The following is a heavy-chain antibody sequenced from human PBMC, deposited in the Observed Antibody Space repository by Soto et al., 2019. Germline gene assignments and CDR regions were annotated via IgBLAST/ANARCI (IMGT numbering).Heavy chain of an antibody. CDR2: IKQDGSEK. Sequence: GGSLRLSCAASGFTFSSYWMSWVRQAPGKGLEWVANIKQDGSEKYYVDSVKGRFTISRDNAKNSLYLQMNSLRAEDTAVYYCARVDYDILTGYYRYYYYYYYMDVWGKGTTVTVSS. CDR1: GFTFSSYW. V-gene: IGHV3-7*01. CDR3: ARVDYDILTGYYRYYYYYYYMDV. J-gene: IGHJ6*03. D-gene: IGHD3-9*01.